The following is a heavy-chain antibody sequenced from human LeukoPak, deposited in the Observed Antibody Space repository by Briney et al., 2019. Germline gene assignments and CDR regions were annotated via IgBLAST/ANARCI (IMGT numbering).Heavy chain of an antibody. J-gene: IGHJ5*02. V-gene: IGHV1-8*03. Sequence: ASVKVSCKASGYTFTSYDINWVRQATGQGLEWMGWMNPNSGNTGYAQKFQGRVTITRNTSISTAYMELSSLRSEDTAVYYCARVRTGGYCSSTSFYKYNWFDPWGQGTLVTVSS. D-gene: IGHD2-2*01. CDR1: GYTFTSYD. CDR3: ARVRTGGYCSSTSFYKYNWFDP. CDR2: MNPNSGNT.